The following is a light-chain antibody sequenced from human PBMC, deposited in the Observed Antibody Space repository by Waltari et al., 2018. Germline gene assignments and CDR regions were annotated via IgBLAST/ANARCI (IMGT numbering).Light chain of an antibody. CDR1: QSLLHSNGYNY. CDR3: MQALQTPWA. Sequence: DIVMTQSPLSLPVTPGEPASISCRSSQSLLHSNGYNYLDWYLQKPGQSPQLLIYLGSNRASGVPDRFSGSGSGTDFTLKISRVEADDVGVYYCMQALQTPWAFGQGTKLEI. J-gene: IGKJ2*01. V-gene: IGKV2-28*01. CDR2: LGS.